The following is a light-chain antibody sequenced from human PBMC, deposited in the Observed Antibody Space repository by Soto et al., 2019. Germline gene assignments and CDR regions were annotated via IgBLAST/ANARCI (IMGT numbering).Light chain of an antibody. CDR1: QTISSW. CDR3: QRYNSYSEA. CDR2: KAS. V-gene: IGKV1-5*03. Sequence: DIQMTQSPSTLSGSVGDRVTITCRASQTISSWLAWYQQKPGKAPTLLIYKASTLKSGVPSRFSGSGAGTEFTLTISSLQPDDFATYYCQRYNSYSEAFGQGTKVDIK. J-gene: IGKJ1*01.